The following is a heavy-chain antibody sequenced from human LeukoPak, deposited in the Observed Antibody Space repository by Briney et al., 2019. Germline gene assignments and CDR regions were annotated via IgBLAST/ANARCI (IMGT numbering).Heavy chain of an antibody. CDR1: GYTFTGYY. D-gene: IGHD3-10*01. CDR2: INPNSGGT. CDR3: ARDLYYGSGSPYY. V-gene: IGHV1-2*02. J-gene: IGHJ4*02. Sequence: GASVKVSCKASGYTFTGYYMHWVRQAPGQGLEWMGWINPNSGGTNYAQKFQGRVTMTRDTSISTAYMELSRLRSDDTAVYYCARDLYYGSGSPYYWGQGTLVTVSS.